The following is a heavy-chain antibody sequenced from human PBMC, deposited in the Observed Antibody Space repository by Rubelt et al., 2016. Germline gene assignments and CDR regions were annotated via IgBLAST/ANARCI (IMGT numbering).Heavy chain of an antibody. D-gene: IGHD6-13*01. CDR2: IIPIFGTA. CDR3: AAAEQQLDREFDP. Sequence: GQGLEWMGGIIPIFGTANYAQKFQGRVTITADESTSTAYMELSSLRSEDTAAYYCAAAEQQLDREFDPWGQGTLVTVSS. J-gene: IGHJ5*02. V-gene: IGHV1-69*01.